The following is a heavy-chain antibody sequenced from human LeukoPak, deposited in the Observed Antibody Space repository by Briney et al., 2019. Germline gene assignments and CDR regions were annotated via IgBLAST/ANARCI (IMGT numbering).Heavy chain of an antibody. J-gene: IGHJ4*02. CDR3: ARDSAVTYFDY. Sequence: SETLSLTCTVSGASMNNGSYYWTWIRQPAGKGLEWIGRIYTTGSTNYSPSLNSRVTISLDTSKNQFSLKLSSVTAADTAVYYCARDSAVTYFDYWGQGTLVTVSS. CDR2: IYTTGST. D-gene: IGHD4-17*01. V-gene: IGHV4-61*02. CDR1: GASMNNGSYY.